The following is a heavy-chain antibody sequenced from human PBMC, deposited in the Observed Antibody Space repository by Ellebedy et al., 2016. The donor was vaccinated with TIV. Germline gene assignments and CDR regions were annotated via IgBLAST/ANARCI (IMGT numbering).Heavy chain of an antibody. V-gene: IGHV3-7*03. CDR3: ARHTTMAYLFDY. CDR2: IKQDGSEK. J-gene: IGHJ4*02. Sequence: GESLKISCGASGFTFSNYWMNWVRQAPGKGLEWVANIKQDGSEKYYADSVQGRFTISRDNAKNSLFLQMNNLRAEDTAVYFCARHTTMAYLFDYWGQGALVTVSS. D-gene: IGHD1-1*01. CDR1: GFTFSNYW.